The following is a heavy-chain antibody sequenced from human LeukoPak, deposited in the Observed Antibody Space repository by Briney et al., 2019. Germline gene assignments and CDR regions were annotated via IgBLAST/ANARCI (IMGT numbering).Heavy chain of an antibody. V-gene: IGHV3-9*01. CDR2: ISWNSGSI. J-gene: IGHJ4*02. D-gene: IGHD2-15*01. CDR1: GFTFDDYA. Sequence: PGGSLRLSCAASGFTFDDYAMHWVRQAPGKGLEWVSDISWNSGSIGYADSVKGRFTISRDNAKNSLYLQMNSLRAEDTALYYCAKDSLIMGDVVVVAAPFDYWGQGTLVTVSS. CDR3: AKDSLIMGDVVVVAAPFDY.